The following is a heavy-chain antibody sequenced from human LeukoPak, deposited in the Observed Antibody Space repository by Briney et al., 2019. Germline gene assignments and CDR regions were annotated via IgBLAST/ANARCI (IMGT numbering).Heavy chain of an antibody. J-gene: IGHJ4*02. V-gene: IGHV3-23*01. CDR2: IRGSGGST. D-gene: IGHD3-10*02. Sequence: GGSLRLSCAASGVTFSIDGVNLGPQAPREGLECVSAIRGSGGSTYYADSVKRRFTISRDKSKNTLYLQMNSLRAEDTAVYYCAKGMIREWPFDYWGQGTLVTVSS. CDR1: GVTFSIDG. CDR3: AKGMIREWPFDY.